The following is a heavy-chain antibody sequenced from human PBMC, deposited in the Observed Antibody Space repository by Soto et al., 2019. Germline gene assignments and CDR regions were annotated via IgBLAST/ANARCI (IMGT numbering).Heavy chain of an antibody. CDR2: VSYRGST. V-gene: IGHV4-31*03. CDR1: GAAINSDGYY. D-gene: IGHD2-8*01. CDR3: ARLGYCTTTDCGPVGP. Sequence: QVQLQESGPGLVKLSQTLSLTCTVSGAAINSDGYYWSWIRQLPGKGLEWIGYVSYRGSTYYNPSLSRRVTMSLDTSKNQLSLKLSSVTVADTAVYYCARLGYCTTTDCGPVGPWGQGILATVSP. J-gene: IGHJ5*02.